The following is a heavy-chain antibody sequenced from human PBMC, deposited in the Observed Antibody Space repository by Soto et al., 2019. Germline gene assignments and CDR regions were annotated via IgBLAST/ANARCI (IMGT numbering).Heavy chain of an antibody. CDR3: ARETVYYDFWRGYTTATYYYYGMDV. V-gene: IGHV3-23*01. Sequence: GGSLRLSCAASGFTFSSYAMSWVRQAPGKGLEWVSGITGGGGSTYYADSVQGRFTISRDNSKNTLYLQMNSLRAEDTAVYYCARETVYYDFWRGYTTATYYYYGMDVWGQGTTVTVSS. CDR2: ITGGGGST. CDR1: GFTFSSYA. J-gene: IGHJ6*02. D-gene: IGHD3-3*01.